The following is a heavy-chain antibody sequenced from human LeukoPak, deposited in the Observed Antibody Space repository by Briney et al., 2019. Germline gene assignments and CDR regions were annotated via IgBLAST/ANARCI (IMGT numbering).Heavy chain of an antibody. D-gene: IGHD3-22*01. CDR1: GYTFTSCY. CDR2: INPGGGST. CDR3: ARGPYYYYDI. Sequence: GASVKVSCKASGYTFTSCYVHWVRQAPGQGLEWMGMINPGGGSTSYAQKFQDRVTVTRDTSTSTVYMELSSLRSEDTAVYYCARGPYYYYDIWGQGTLVTVSS. J-gene: IGHJ4*02. V-gene: IGHV1-46*01.